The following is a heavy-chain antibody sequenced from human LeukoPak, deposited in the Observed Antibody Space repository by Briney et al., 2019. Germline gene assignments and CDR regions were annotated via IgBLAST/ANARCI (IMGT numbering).Heavy chain of an antibody. J-gene: IGHJ4*02. CDR1: GFTFSSYA. CDR3: ARDPGGYCSSTSCYRAHFDY. V-gene: IGHV3-30-3*01. Sequence: GRSLRLSCAASGFTFSSYAMHWVRQAPGKGLEWVAVISYDGSNKYYADSVKGRFTISRDNSKNTLYPQMNSLRAEDTAVYYCARDPGGYCSSTSCYRAHFDYWGQGTLVTVSS. CDR2: ISYDGSNK. D-gene: IGHD2-2*01.